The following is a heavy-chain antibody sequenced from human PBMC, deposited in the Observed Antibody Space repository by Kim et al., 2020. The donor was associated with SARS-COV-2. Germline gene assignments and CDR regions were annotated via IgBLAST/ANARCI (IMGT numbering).Heavy chain of an antibody. Sequence: GGSLRLSCVASEFTFSTYTMDWVRQAPGKGMEWVSSFSSSNSYVNYADSVMGRFTISRDNAKNSLFLDMNSLRAEDTAVYYCVVVPAATHLFDFWGQGT. V-gene: IGHV3-21*01. CDR2: FSSSNSYV. CDR1: EFTFSTYT. J-gene: IGHJ3*01. D-gene: IGHD2-2*01. CDR3: VVVPAATHLFDF.